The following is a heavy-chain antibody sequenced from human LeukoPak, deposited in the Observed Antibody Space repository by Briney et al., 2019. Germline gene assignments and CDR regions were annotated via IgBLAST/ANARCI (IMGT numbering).Heavy chain of an antibody. CDR3: ASAREWRGLPFDAFDI. CDR2: ISYDGSNK. V-gene: IGHV3-30-3*01. Sequence: PGGSLRLSCAASGFTFSSYAMHWVRQAPGKGLEWVAVISYDGSNKYYADSVKGQFTISRDNSKNTLYLQMNSLRAEDTAVYYCASAREWRGLPFDAFDIWGQGTMVTVSS. CDR1: GFTFSSYA. J-gene: IGHJ3*02. D-gene: IGHD3-3*01.